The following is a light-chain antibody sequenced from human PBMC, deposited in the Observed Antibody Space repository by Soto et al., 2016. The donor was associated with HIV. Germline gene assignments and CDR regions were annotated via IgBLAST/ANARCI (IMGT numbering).Light chain of an antibody. V-gene: IGKV1-5*03. CDR2: KAS. Sequence: DIQMTQSPSTLSASVGDGVVITCRASQSISDWLAWHQQKPGKAPNLLIYKASSLQSGVPLRFSGSGSGTEFTLTIDSLQPDDFATYYCQHYNSSPWTFGQGTKVEVK. J-gene: IGKJ1*01. CDR1: QSISDW. CDR3: QHYNSSPWT.